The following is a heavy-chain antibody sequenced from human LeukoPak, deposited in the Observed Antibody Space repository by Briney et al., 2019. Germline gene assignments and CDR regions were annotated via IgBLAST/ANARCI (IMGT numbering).Heavy chain of an antibody. CDR2: MYHSGSS. J-gene: IGHJ4*02. CDR1: GGSISSYY. V-gene: IGHV4-59*12. D-gene: IGHD6-19*01. CDR3: ARVRTGWYYFDY. Sequence: SETLSLTCTVSGGSISSYYWSWIRQPPGKGLEWIGSMYHSGSSYYNPSLKSRVTISVDTSKNQFSLKLSSVTAADTAVYYCARVRTGWYYFDYWGQGTLVTVSS.